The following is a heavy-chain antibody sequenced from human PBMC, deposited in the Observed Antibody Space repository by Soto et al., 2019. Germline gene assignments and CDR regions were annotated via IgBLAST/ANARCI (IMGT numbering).Heavy chain of an antibody. D-gene: IGHD4-17*01. CDR3: ARWMTTVTTSYYYYGMDV. J-gene: IGHJ6*02. Sequence: ASVKVSCKASGYTFASYAMHWVRQAPGQRLEWMGWINAGNGNTKSSQKFQVRVTITRDTSASTAYMELSSLRSEDTAVYYCARWMTTVTTSYYYYGMDVWGQGTTVTVSS. V-gene: IGHV1-3*01. CDR1: GYTFASYA. CDR2: INAGNGNT.